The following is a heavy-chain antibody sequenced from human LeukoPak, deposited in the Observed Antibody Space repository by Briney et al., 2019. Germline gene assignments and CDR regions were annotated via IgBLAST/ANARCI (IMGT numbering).Heavy chain of an antibody. CDR2: INPNSGGT. CDR1: GYTFTGYY. Sequence: ASVKVSCKASGYTFTGYYMHWVRQAPGQGLEWMGWINPNSGGTNYAQKFQGRVTMTRDTSISTAYMELSRLRSDDTAVYYCARDQLNRFLRGPYYGAFDIWGQGTMVTVSS. J-gene: IGHJ3*02. D-gene: IGHD3-3*01. V-gene: IGHV1-2*02. CDR3: ARDQLNRFLRGPYYGAFDI.